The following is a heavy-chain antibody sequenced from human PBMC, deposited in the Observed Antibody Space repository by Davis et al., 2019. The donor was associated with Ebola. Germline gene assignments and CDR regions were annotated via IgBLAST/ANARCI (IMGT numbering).Heavy chain of an antibody. V-gene: IGHV1-18*01. Sequence: ASVKVSCKASGYTFTSYGISWVRQAPGQGLEWMGWISAYNGNTNYAQKLQGRVTMTTDTSTSTAYMELRSLRSDDTAVYYCARDGVVPAAMPDYYYYGMDVWGQGTTVTVSS. CDR1: GYTFTSYG. CDR3: ARDGVVPAAMPDYYYYGMDV. D-gene: IGHD2-2*01. J-gene: IGHJ6*02. CDR2: ISAYNGNT.